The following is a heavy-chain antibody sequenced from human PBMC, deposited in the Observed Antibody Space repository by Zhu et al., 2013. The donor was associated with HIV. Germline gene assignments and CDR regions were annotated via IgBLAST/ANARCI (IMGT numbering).Heavy chain of an antibody. J-gene: IGHJ4*02. V-gene: IGHV4-34*01. CDR1: GGSFSGYY. CDR3: ARGRPYYYGSGSYYNSPAFDY. D-gene: IGHD3-10*01. Sequence: QVQLQQWGAGLLKPSETLSLTCAVYGGSFSGYYWSWIRQPPGKGLEWIEEINHSGSTNYNPPLKSRVTISVDTSKNQFSLKLSSVTAADTAVYYCARGRPYYYGSGSYYNSPAFDYWGQGTLVTVSS. CDR2: INHSGST.